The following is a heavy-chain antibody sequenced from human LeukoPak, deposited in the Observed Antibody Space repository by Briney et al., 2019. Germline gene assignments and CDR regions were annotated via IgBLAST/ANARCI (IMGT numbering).Heavy chain of an antibody. CDR1: GFTFSSYA. V-gene: IGHV3-23*01. J-gene: IGHJ4*02. CDR2: IRGSGGST. CDR3: AKALYGSGSLDY. D-gene: IGHD3-10*01. Sequence: GGSRRLSCAASGFTFSSYAMSWVRQAPGKGLEWVSAIRGSGGSTYYADSVKGRFTISRDNSKNTLYLQMNSLRAEDTAVYYCAKALYGSGSLDYWGQGTLVTVSS.